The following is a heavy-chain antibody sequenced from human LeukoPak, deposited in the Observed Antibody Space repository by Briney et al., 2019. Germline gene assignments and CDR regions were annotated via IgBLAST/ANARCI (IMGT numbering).Heavy chain of an antibody. V-gene: IGHV3-23*01. CDR2: ISGSGGST. J-gene: IGHJ4*02. D-gene: IGHD3-10*01. Sequence: PGGSLRLSCAASGFTFSSYAMSWVRQAPGKGLEWVSAISGSGGSTYYADSVKGRFTISRDNSKNTLYLQMNSLRAEDTAVYCCAKYYYGSGSSDFDYWGQGTLVTVSS. CDR1: GFTFSSYA. CDR3: AKYYYGSGSSDFDY.